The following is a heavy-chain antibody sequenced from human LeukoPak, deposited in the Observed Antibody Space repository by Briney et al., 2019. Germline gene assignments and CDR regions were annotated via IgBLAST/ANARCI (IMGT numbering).Heavy chain of an antibody. CDR2: IWYDEITK. CDR3: ARDYFWEQYYFDY. CDR1: GFTFRSYG. Sequence: GGSLRLSCVASGFTFRSYGIHWVRQAPGKGLEWLAFIWYDEITKDYADSVKGRFTISRDNAKNSLYLQMNSLRAEDTAVYYCARDYFWEQYYFDYWGQGTLVTVSS. D-gene: IGHD3-16*01. V-gene: IGHV3-33*01. J-gene: IGHJ4*02.